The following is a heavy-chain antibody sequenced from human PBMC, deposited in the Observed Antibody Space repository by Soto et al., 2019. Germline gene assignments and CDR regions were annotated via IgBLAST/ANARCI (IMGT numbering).Heavy chain of an antibody. J-gene: IGHJ6*02. CDR3: AREDYLSYYGMDV. CDR1: GGSISSGGYY. Sequence: TCTVSGGSISSGGYYWSWIRQHPGKGLEWIGYIYYSGSTYYNPSLKSRVTISVDTSKNQFSLKLSSVTAADTAVYYCAREDYLSYYGMDVWGQGTTVTVSS. V-gene: IGHV4-31*03. CDR2: IYYSGST. D-gene: IGHD4-17*01.